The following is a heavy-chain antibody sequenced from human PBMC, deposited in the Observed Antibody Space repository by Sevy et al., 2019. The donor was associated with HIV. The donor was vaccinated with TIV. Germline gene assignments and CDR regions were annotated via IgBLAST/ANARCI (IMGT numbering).Heavy chain of an antibody. D-gene: IGHD3-22*01. CDR1: GFTFSSYS. CDR3: ATGKVNYYDSSFARV. Sequence: GGSLRLSCAASGFTFSSYSMNWVRQAPRKGLEWVSSISSSSSYIYYADSVKGRFTISRDNAKNSLYLQMNSLRAEDTAVYYCATGKVNYYDSSFARVWGQGTLVTVSS. V-gene: IGHV3-21*01. CDR2: ISSSSSYI. J-gene: IGHJ4*02.